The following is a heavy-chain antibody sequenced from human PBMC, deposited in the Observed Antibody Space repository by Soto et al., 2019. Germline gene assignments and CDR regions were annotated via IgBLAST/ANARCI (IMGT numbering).Heavy chain of an antibody. J-gene: IGHJ6*02. CDR2: IIPIFGTA. Sequence: SVKVSCKASGGTFSSYAISWVRQAPGQGLEWMGGIIPIFGTANYAQKFQGRVTITADESTSTAYMELSSLRSEDTAVYYCVSRSNCSSTSCYTRLIYYYGMDVWGQGTTVTVSS. D-gene: IGHD2-2*02. CDR3: VSRSNCSSTSCYTRLIYYYGMDV. V-gene: IGHV1-69*13. CDR1: GGTFSSYA.